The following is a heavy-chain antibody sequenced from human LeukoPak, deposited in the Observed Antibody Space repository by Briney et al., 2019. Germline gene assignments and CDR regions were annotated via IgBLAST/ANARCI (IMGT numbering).Heavy chain of an antibody. CDR1: GFAFSSFA. J-gene: IGHJ6*03. V-gene: IGHV3-23*01. Sequence: AGSLRLSCAASGFAFSSFAMGWVRQSPGEGLEWLSTINGGGNTTFYSDSVKGRFTISRDNSKNTLYLHMDSLRPDDTAMYYCTKELHVAVAVADYYYFYMDVWGRGTAVTVSS. D-gene: IGHD6-19*01. CDR2: INGGGNTT. CDR3: TKELHVAVAVADYYYFYMDV.